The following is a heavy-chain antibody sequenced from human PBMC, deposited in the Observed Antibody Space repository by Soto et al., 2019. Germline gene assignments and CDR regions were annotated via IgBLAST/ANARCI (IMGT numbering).Heavy chain of an antibody. J-gene: IGHJ4*02. CDR3: ARGTDYFDF. CDR2: LIPLFGSP. Sequence: QVQLVQSGAEVKKPGSSVKVSCKAPGGTFRTDGFNWVRQAPGQGLQWMGGLIPLFGSPKYAQNFQGRVTITADESTPTAYMELSRLRSDDSAVYYCARGTDYFDFWGQGTLVTVSS. D-gene: IGHD4-17*01. CDR1: GGTFRTDG. V-gene: IGHV1-69*12.